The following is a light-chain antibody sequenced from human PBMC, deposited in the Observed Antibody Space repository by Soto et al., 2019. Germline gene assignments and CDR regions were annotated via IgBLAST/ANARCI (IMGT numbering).Light chain of an antibody. CDR2: AAS. CDR3: QKYNSAPLT. Sequence: DSQMTQSPSSLSASVGDRVTITCRASQDISNYLAWYQQRPGKVPKLLIYAASTLQSGVPSRFSGSGSGTDFTLTISSLQPEDVATYYCQKYNSAPLTFGGGNKVEIK. J-gene: IGKJ4*01. V-gene: IGKV1-27*01. CDR1: QDISNY.